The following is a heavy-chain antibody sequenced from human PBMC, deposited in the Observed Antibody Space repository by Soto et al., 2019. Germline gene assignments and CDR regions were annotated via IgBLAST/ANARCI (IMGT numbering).Heavy chain of an antibody. J-gene: IGHJ4*02. CDR2: ISAYNGKT. V-gene: IGHV1-18*04. Sequence: ASVKVSCKASGYTFTSYGISWVRQAPGQGLEWMGWISAYNGKTNYAQKLQGRVTMTTDTSTSTAYMELWSLRSDDTAVYYCARDKEVTYCGGDCYTPGYWGQGTLVTVSS. D-gene: IGHD2-21*02. CDR1: GYTFTSYG. CDR3: ARDKEVTYCGGDCYTPGY.